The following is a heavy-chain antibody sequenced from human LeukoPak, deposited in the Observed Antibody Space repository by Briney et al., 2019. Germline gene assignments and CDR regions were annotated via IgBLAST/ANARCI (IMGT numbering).Heavy chain of an antibody. CDR1: GVSSSSSSYY. CDR2: IYDTGST. Sequence: SETLSLICSVSGVSSSSSSYYWGWIRQPPGKGLEWIANIYDTGSTYYNPSLKSRVTISIDTSKNQFSLKLRSVTAADTAVYYCARVSWFPGTSYYYMDVWGKGTTVTVSS. V-gene: IGHV4-39*07. D-gene: IGHD1-1*01. CDR3: ARVSWFPGTSYYYMDV. J-gene: IGHJ6*03.